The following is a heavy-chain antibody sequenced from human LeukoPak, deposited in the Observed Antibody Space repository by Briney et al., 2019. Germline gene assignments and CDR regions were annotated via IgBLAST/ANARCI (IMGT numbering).Heavy chain of an antibody. CDR1: GFTFDDYA. CDR3: AKDVYYGSGNIVY. D-gene: IGHD3-10*01. J-gene: IGHJ4*02. CDR2: ISWSSGTI. Sequence: GGSLRLSCAASGFTFDDYAMHWVRHAPGKGLEWVSGISWSSGTISYADSVKGRFTISRDNAKNSLFLQMNSLRAEDTALYYCAKDVYYGSGNIVYWGQGTLVTVSS. V-gene: IGHV3-9*01.